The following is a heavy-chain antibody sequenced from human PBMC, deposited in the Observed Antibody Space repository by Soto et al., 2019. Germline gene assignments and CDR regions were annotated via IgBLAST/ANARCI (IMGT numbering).Heavy chain of an antibody. D-gene: IGHD1-26*01. J-gene: IGHJ2*01. V-gene: IGHV3-11*06. CDR3: ARLRVGVNWYFDL. CDR2: VSSTGGYT. CDR1: GFNFGDYY. Sequence: QMQLVESGGDLVKPGGSLRLSWAASGFNFGDYYMSWVRQAPGKGLEWVSFVSSTGGYTKYSDSVGGRFTVSRANGKNSLPLQLNSLRVDDTAVYYCARLRVGVNWYFDLWGRGTLVTVSS.